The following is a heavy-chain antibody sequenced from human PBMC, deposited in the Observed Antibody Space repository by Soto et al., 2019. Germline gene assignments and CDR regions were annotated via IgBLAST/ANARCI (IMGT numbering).Heavy chain of an antibody. Sequence: EEQLVESGGGLVQPGGSLRLSCAASGLTFSSYWMHWVRQAPGKGLVWVSRIKRDGSSTSYADSVEGRFTISRDNAKNTVYLQMNSLRGEDTAVYSCSRDNGHGTYYTHSWGQGTLVTVSS. CDR1: GLTFSSYW. CDR3: SRDNGHGTYYTHS. D-gene: IGHD3-3*01. CDR2: IKRDGSST. J-gene: IGHJ4*02. V-gene: IGHV3-74*01.